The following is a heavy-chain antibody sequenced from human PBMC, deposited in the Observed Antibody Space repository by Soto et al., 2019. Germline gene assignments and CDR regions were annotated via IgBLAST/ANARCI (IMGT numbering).Heavy chain of an antibody. CDR1: GYSFTSYW. V-gene: IGHV5-51*01. CDR2: IYPGDSDT. J-gene: IGHJ4*02. Sequence: GESLKISCKGSGYSFTSYWIGWVRQMPGKGLEWMGIIYPGDSDTRYSPSFQGQVTISADKSISTAYLQWSSLKASDTAMYYCARLYYDFWSGYYGYDYFDYWGQGTLVTVSS. D-gene: IGHD3-3*01. CDR3: ARLYYDFWSGYYGYDYFDY.